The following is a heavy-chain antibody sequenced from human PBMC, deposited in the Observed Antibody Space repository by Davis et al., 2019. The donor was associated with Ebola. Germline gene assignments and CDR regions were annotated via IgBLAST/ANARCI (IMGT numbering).Heavy chain of an antibody. CDR3: TAVAGTSDY. V-gene: IGHV3-73*01. J-gene: IGHJ4*02. CDR2: IRSKANSYAT. Sequence: GESLKIPCAAPGFTFSGPALHWVRQASGKGLEWVGRIRSKANSYATAYAASVKGRFTISRDDSKNTAYLQMNSLKTEDTAVYYCTAVAGTSDYWGQGTLVTVSS. CDR1: GFTFSGPA. D-gene: IGHD6-19*01.